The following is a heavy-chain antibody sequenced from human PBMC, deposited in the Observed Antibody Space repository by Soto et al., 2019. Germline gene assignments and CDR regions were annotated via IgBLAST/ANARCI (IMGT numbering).Heavy chain of an antibody. Sequence: ASVKVSCKASGYTFTSYGISWVRQAPGQGLEWMGWISAYNGNTNYAQKLQGRVTMTTDTSTSTAYMELSSLRSEDTAVYYCARDRREYYGSGSYYYYYGMDVWGQGTTVTVSS. D-gene: IGHD3-10*01. CDR2: ISAYNGNT. J-gene: IGHJ6*02. V-gene: IGHV1-18*01. CDR3: ARDRREYYGSGSYYYYYGMDV. CDR1: GYTFTSYG.